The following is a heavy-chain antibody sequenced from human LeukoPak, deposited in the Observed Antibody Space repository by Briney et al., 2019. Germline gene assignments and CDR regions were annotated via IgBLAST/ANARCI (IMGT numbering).Heavy chain of an antibody. D-gene: IGHD1-20*01. CDR3: ASVEFSFFLTGTTQTGY. CDR2: ISYDGSNK. J-gene: IGHJ4*02. Sequence: GGSLRLSCAASRFTFSSYAMHWVRQAPGKGLEWVAVISYDGSNKYYADSVKGRFTISRDNSKNTLYLQMNSLRAEDTAVYYCASVEFSFFLTGTTQTGYWGQGTLVTVSS. V-gene: IGHV3-30-3*01. CDR1: RFTFSSYA.